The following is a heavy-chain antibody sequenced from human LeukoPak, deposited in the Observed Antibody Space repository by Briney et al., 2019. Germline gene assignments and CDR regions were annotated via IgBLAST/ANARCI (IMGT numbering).Heavy chain of an antibody. CDR2: NNPNSGGT. V-gene: IGHV1-2*02. D-gene: IGHD2-2*01. CDR3: ARDSCSSTSCLSIDDY. Sequence: ASVKVSCKASGYTFTGYYMHWVRQAPGQGLEWMGWNNPNSGGTNYAQKFQGRVTMTRDTSISTVYMELSRLRSDDTAVYYCARDSCSSTSCLSIDDYWGQGTLVTVSS. J-gene: IGHJ4*02. CDR1: GYTFTGYY.